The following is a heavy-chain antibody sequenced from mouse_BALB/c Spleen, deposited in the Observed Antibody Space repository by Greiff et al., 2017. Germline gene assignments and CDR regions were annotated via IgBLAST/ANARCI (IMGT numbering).Heavy chain of an antibody. CDR2: ISNGGGST. Sequence: EVQRVESGGGLVQPGGSLKLSCAASGFTFSSYTMSWVRQTPEKRLEWVAYISNGGGSTYYPDTVKGRFTISRDNARNILYLQMSSLRSEDTAMYYCARGHGSSPWFAYWGQGTLVTVSA. CDR3: ARGHGSSPWFAY. CDR1: GFTFSSYT. V-gene: IGHV5-12-2*01. J-gene: IGHJ3*01. D-gene: IGHD1-1*01.